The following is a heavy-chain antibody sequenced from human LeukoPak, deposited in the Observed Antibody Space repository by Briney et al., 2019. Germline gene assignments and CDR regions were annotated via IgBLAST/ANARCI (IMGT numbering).Heavy chain of an antibody. D-gene: IGHD3-22*01. CDR2: INSDGSVI. V-gene: IGHV3-74*01. CDR3: ARDRDDSSVFDY. Sequence: GGSLRLSCAASGFSFSTSWMHWVRRAPGKGLVWVSRINSDGSVISYVDSVKGRFTISRDNAKNSLYLQMNSLRAEDTAVYYCARDRDDSSVFDYWGQGTLVTVSS. J-gene: IGHJ4*02. CDR1: GFSFSTSW.